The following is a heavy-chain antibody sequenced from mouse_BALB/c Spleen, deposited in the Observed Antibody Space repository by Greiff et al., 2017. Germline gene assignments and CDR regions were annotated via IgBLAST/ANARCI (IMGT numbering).Heavy chain of an antibody. V-gene: IGHV5-9-3*01. CDR1: GFTFSSYA. J-gene: IGHJ2*01. CDR3: VGNYFDY. CDR2: ISSGGSYT. Sequence: EVKLVESGGGLVKPGGSLKLSCAASGFTFSSYAMSWVRQTPEKRLEWVATISSGGSYTYYPDSVKGRFTISRDNAKNTLYLQMSSLRSEDTAMYYCVGNYFDYWGQGTTLTVSS. D-gene: IGHD4-1*01.